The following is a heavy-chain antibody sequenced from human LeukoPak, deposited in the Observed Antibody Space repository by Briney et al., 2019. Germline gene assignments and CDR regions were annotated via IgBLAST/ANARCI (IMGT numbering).Heavy chain of an antibody. CDR2: INSNGDDT. CDR3: ARGRGHSTGWYYFDY. D-gene: IGHD6-19*01. V-gene: IGHV3-64*02. J-gene: IGHJ4*02. Sequence: GGSLRLSCVASGFTFSSLAMHWVRQAPGKGLEYVSTINSNGDDTYYVDSVKGRFTISRDNSKNTLYLQMGSLRTEDMAVYYCARGRGHSTGWYYFDYWGQGTLVTVSS. CDR1: GFTFSSLA.